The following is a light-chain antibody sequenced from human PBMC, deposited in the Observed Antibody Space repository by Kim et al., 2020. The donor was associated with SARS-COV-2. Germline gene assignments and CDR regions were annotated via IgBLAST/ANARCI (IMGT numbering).Light chain of an antibody. CDR2: RNN. V-gene: IGLV10-54*01. J-gene: IGLJ3*02. CDR3: STWDSSLNEWV. CDR1: SDNVGNQG. Sequence: QTATPASTGNSDNVGNQGAAWLQQHQGHPPKLLSYRNNSRPSGISKRLSASRSGNTASLTITGLQPEDEADYYCSTWDSSLNEWVFGGGTQLTVL.